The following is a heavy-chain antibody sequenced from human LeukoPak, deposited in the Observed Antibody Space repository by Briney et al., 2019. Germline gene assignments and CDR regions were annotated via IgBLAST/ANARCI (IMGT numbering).Heavy chain of an antibody. CDR1: GFSFSTYW. Sequence: GGSLRLSCAASGFSFSTYWMSWVRQTPGKGLEFVAHIDQGGSVRNYMDSLKGRCTISRDNAKKSLYLEINSLRADDTAVYYCARDPESSSFDLWGRGALVTVSS. CDR2: IDQGGSVR. V-gene: IGHV3-7*01. CDR3: ARDPESSSFDL. D-gene: IGHD6-13*01. J-gene: IGHJ4*02.